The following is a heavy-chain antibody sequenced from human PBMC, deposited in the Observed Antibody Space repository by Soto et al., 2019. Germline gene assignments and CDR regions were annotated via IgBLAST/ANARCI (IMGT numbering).Heavy chain of an antibody. CDR3: ASGSKRGGWPFFDY. Sequence: QVQLQESGPGLVKPSETLSLTCTVSGGSFRSYYWSWIRQPPGKGLEWIGYIYNSGNTNYNPSLKSRVTISVDTSKNQFSLKLSSVAAADTAVYYCASGSKRGGWPFFDYWGQGALVTVSS. CDR1: GGSFRSYY. CDR2: IYNSGNT. J-gene: IGHJ4*02. D-gene: IGHD6-19*01. V-gene: IGHV4-59*01.